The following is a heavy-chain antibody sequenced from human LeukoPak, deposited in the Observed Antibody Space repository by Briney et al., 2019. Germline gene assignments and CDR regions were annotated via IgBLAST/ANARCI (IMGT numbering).Heavy chain of an antibody. CDR3: ARVDLHCSSTSCYDWFDP. V-gene: IGHV4-31*03. Sequence: PSETLSLTCTVSGGSISSGGYYWSWIRQHPGTGLEWIGYIYYSGSTYYNPSLKSRVTISVDTSKNQFSLKLSSVTAADTAVYYCARVDLHCSSTSCYDWFDPWGQGTLVTVSS. D-gene: IGHD2-2*01. CDR2: IYYSGST. CDR1: GGSISSGGYY. J-gene: IGHJ5*02.